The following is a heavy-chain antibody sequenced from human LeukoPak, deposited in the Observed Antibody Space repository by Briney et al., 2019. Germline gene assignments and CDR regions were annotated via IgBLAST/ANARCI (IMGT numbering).Heavy chain of an antibody. Sequence: GESLRISCKGSGYSFTSYWIGWVRQKPGKGLEWMGIIYPGDSDTRYSPSFRGQVTISADKSISTAYLQWSSLKASDTAMYYCAKRVDYGGSPFDYWGQGTLVTVSS. D-gene: IGHD4-23*01. J-gene: IGHJ4*02. CDR3: AKRVDYGGSPFDY. V-gene: IGHV5-51*01. CDR2: IYPGDSDT. CDR1: GYSFTSYW.